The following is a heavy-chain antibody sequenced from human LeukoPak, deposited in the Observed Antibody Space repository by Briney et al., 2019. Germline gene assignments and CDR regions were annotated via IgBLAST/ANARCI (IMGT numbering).Heavy chain of an antibody. D-gene: IGHD6-19*01. J-gene: IGHJ4*02. CDR3: ARDLGSGWLDY. CDR2: IISILGIA. CDR1: GGTFSSYA. V-gene: IGHV1-69*04. Sequence: SVKVSCKASGGTFSSYAISWVRQAPGQGLEWMGRIISILGIANYAQKFQGRVTITADKSTSTAYMELSSLRSEDTAVYYCARDLGSGWLDYWGQGTLVTVSS.